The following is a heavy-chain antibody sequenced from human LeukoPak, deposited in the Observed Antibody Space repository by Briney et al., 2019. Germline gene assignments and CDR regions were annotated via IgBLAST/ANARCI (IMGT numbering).Heavy chain of an antibody. D-gene: IGHD4-17*01. Sequence: GGSLRLSCAASGFTFSVYAMGWVRQAPGKGLEWVSAINGGGVDTYYTDSVKGRFTISRDNSKNTLYLQMSSLRAEDTAVYYCAKNRDGDYDLFDSWGQGTLVTVSS. V-gene: IGHV3-23*01. J-gene: IGHJ4*02. CDR3: AKNRDGDYDLFDS. CDR1: GFTFSVYA. CDR2: INGGGVDT.